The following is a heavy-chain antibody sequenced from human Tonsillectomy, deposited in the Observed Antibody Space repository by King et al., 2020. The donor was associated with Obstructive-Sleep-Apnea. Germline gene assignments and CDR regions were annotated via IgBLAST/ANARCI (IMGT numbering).Heavy chain of an antibody. J-gene: IGHJ4*02. CDR2: ISGSGGST. D-gene: IGHD2-15*01. Sequence: QLVQSGGGLVQPGGSLRLSCAASGFTFSSYAMSWVRQAPGKGLDWVSAISGSGGSTYYADSVKGRFTISRDNSKNPLYLQMNSLRAEDTAVYYCAKLGYCSGGSCYQFDYWGQGTLVTVSS. CDR1: GFTFSSYA. V-gene: IGHV3-23*04. CDR3: AKLGYCSGGSCYQFDY.